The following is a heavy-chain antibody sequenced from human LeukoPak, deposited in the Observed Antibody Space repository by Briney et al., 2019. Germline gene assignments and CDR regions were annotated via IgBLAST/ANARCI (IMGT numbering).Heavy chain of an antibody. D-gene: IGHD6-19*01. CDR2: IYHSGST. V-gene: IGHV4-4*02. CDR1: GGSISSSNW. CDR3: ARDLIAVAGTGFDY. J-gene: IGHJ4*02. Sequence: TSETLSLTCAVSGGSISSSNWWSWVRQPPGKGLEWIGEIYHSGSTNYNPSLKSRVTISVDKSKNQFSLKLSSVTAADTAVYYCARDLIAVAGTGFDYWGQGTLVSVSS.